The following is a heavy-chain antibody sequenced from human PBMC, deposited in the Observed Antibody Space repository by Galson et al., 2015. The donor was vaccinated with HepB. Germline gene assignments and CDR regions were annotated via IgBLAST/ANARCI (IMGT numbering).Heavy chain of an antibody. D-gene: IGHD6-13*01. CDR2: ISSSSSYI. J-gene: IGHJ3*01. V-gene: IGHV3-21*01. CDR3: ARVSQQLAYNAFDL. Sequence: SLRLSCAASGFTFSSYAMNWVRQAPGKGLEWVSSISSSSSYIYYADSVKGRFTISRDNSKNSLYLQMNTLRAEDTAVYYCARVSQQLAYNAFDLWGQGAMVTVSS. CDR1: GFTFSSYA.